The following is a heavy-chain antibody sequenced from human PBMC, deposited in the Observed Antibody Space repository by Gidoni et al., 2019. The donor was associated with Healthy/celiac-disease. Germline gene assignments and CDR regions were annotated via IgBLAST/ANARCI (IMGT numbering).Heavy chain of an antibody. CDR2: IYYSGST. J-gene: IGHJ4*02. CDR3: ARGTQDTYYYGSGSYPFDY. D-gene: IGHD3-10*01. CDR1: GGSISSSSYY. V-gene: IGHV4-39*07. Sequence: QLQLQGSGPGLVKPSETLSLTRTVSGGSISSSSYYWGWIRPLPGKGREWIGSIYYSGSTDYNPSLKSRVTISVDTSKNQFSLKLSSVTAADTAVYYCARGTQDTYYYGSGSYPFDYWGQGTLVTVSS.